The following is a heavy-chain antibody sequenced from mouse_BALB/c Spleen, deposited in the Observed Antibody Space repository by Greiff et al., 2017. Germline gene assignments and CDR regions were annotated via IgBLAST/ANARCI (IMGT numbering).Heavy chain of an antibody. J-gene: IGHJ4*01. Sequence: VQLQQSGGDLVKPGGSLKLSCAASGFTFSSYGMSWVRQTPDKRLEWVATISSGGSYTYYPDSVKGRFTISRDNAKNTLYLQMSSLKSEDTAMYYCARQRGYYNYAMDYWGQGTSVTVSS. D-gene: IGHD2-12*01. CDR3: ARQRGYYNYAMDY. CDR2: ISSGGSYT. V-gene: IGHV5-6*01. CDR1: GFTFSSYG.